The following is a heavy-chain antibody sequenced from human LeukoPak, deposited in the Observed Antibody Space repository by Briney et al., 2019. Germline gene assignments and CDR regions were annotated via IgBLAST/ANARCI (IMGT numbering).Heavy chain of an antibody. V-gene: IGHV4-39*02. CDR3: AREAARRRGFDP. CDR2: IYYSGGT. Sequence: SETLSLTCTVSGGSTSSISYYWGWIRQPPGKGLEWIGSIYYSGGTYYNPSLKSRVTISVDTSKNQFSLKLSSVTAADTAVYYCAREAARRRGFDPWGQGTLVTVSS. J-gene: IGHJ5*02. D-gene: IGHD6-6*01. CDR1: GGSTSSISYY.